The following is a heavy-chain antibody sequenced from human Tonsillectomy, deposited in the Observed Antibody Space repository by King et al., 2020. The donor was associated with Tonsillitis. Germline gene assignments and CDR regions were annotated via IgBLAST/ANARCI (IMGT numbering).Heavy chain of an antibody. CDR1: GGSISRGNYF. CDR3: ARDVPGFCSSSRCYFEGAVDI. D-gene: IGHD2-2*01. Sequence: QLQESGPGLVKPSQTLSLTCAVSGGSISRGNYFWSWIRQPAGKELECIGRIYTSGTTNYKPSLMSRVTMSVDTSKNQFSLGLNSETAADTAVYYCARDVPGFCSSSRCYFEGAVDIWRQGTMVTVSS. V-gene: IGHV4-61*02. CDR2: IYTSGTT. J-gene: IGHJ3*02.